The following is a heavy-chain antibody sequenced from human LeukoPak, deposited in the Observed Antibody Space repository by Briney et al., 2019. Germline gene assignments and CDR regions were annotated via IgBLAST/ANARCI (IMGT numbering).Heavy chain of an antibody. V-gene: IGHV1-46*01. CDR2: FRPSGTTT. CDR1: GYTFTDYY. Sequence: GASVTISCKASGYTFTDYYTHWVRQVPGQGLEWMGIFRPSGTTTVYPLELQGRVTLTRDTSTSTVYMELSSLTSADTAVCFCARESGGRTGGKTFDYWGQGTLVTVSS. J-gene: IGHJ4*02. CDR3: ARESGGRTGGKTFDY. D-gene: IGHD1-26*01.